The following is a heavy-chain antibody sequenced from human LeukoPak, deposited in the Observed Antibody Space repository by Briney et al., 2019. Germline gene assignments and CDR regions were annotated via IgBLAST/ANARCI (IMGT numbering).Heavy chain of an antibody. D-gene: IGHD3-22*01. CDR1: GFTFSSDA. J-gene: IGHJ4*02. Sequence: GGSLRLSCAASGFTFSSDAMHWVRQAPGKGLEYVSATSSNGGTTHYGNSVKGRFTISRDNSKNTLYLQMGSLRAEDMAVYFCARSSGYGYYFDYWGQGTLVNVSS. CDR2: TSSNGGTT. V-gene: IGHV3-64*01. CDR3: ARSSGYGYYFDY.